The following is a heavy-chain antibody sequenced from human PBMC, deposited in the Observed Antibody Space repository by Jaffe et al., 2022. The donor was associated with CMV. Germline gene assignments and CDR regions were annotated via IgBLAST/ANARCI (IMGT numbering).Heavy chain of an antibody. Sequence: QVQLVQSGAEVKKPGASVKVSCKASGYTFTGYYMHWVRQAPGQGLEWMGWINPNSGGTNYAQKFQGRVTMTRDTSISTAYMELSRLRSDDTAVYYCARDYYDSSGYHAADDYWGQGTLVTVSS. D-gene: IGHD3-22*01. V-gene: IGHV1-2*02. J-gene: IGHJ4*02. CDR3: ARDYYDSSGYHAADDY. CDR1: GYTFTGYY. CDR2: INPNSGGT.